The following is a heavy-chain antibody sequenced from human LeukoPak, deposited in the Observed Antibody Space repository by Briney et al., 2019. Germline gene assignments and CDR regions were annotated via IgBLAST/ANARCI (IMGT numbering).Heavy chain of an antibody. CDR2: IYSGGST. D-gene: IGHD3-22*01. CDR3: ARALSPDYYDSSNDAFDI. J-gene: IGHJ3*02. Sequence: GGSLILSCAASGFTVSSNYMSWVRQAPGKGLEWVSVIYSGGSTYYADSVKGRFTISRDNSKNTLYLQMNSLRAEDTAVYYCARALSPDYYDSSNDAFDIWGQGTMVTVSS. V-gene: IGHV3-53*01. CDR1: GFTVSSNY.